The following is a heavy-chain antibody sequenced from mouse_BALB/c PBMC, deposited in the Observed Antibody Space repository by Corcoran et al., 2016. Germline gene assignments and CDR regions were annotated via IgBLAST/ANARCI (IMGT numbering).Heavy chain of an antibody. J-gene: IGHJ1*01. CDR2: INPYNGVT. CDR1: GYSFTGYT. Sequence: EVQLQQSGPELVKPGASMKISCKASGYSFTGYTMNWVKQSHGKNLEWIGFINPYNGVTSYNQKFKGKATFTVDKSSSTAYMELLSLTSEDAAVYYCSSSGAYYGSPHCDFDVWGSGTTVTVSS. D-gene: IGHD1-1*01. CDR3: SSSGAYYGSPHCDFDV. V-gene: IGHV1-18*01.